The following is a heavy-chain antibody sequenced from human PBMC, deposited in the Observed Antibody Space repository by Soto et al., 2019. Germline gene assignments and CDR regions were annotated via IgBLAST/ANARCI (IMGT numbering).Heavy chain of an antibody. J-gene: IGHJ5*02. D-gene: IGHD5-12*01. CDR2: IKQDGSEK. CDR1: GFIFSNYW. CDR3: ARGGTIREWLTDH. Sequence: EVQLVESGGGLVQPGGSLRLSCVASGFIFSNYWMHWVRQTPDKGLEWVANIKQDGSEKYYVDSVNGRFTISRDNAKNSQFLQMNNLRAEDTAVYYCARGGTIREWLTDHWGQGTLVTVSS. V-gene: IGHV3-7*04.